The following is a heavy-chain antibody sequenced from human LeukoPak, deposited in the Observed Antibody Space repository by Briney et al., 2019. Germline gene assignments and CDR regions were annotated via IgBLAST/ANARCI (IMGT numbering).Heavy chain of an antibody. V-gene: IGHV4-39*07. CDR3: ARDQHI. J-gene: IGHJ3*02. CDR2: IYYSVST. Sequence: SETLSLTCTVSGGFIRSSTSYWGCIRQPPGKGLERIGDIYYSVSTYFYPSLKSRVTISQDTSKNQFSVKLSSVSAADTAVHYCARDQHIWGQGTMVTVSS. CDR1: GGFIRSSTSY.